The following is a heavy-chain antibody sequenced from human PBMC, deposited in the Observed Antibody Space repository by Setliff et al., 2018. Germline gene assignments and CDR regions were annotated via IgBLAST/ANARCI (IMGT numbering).Heavy chain of an antibody. CDR2: INPNSGGT. D-gene: IGHD1-26*01. J-gene: IGHJ6*03. CDR3: AREGGLQGATSYYYFYNYINV. Sequence: ASVKVSCKTSGYTFTGYYMHWVRQAPGQGLEWMGWINPNSGGTNYAQKFQGRIAMTRDTSINTVYMELNSLTSDDAAVYFCAREGGLQGATSYYYFYNYINVWGKGTKVTVSS. CDR1: GYTFTGYY. V-gene: IGHV1-2*02.